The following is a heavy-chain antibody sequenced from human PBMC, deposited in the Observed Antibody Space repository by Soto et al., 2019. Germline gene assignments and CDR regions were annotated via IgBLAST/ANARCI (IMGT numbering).Heavy chain of an antibody. D-gene: IGHD6-13*01. CDR3: ARTSAAGKYYYGMDV. CDR1: GFSFTTYW. J-gene: IGHJ6*02. CDR2: IYPGDSDT. V-gene: IGHV5-51*01. Sequence: GESLKISCKGSGFSFTTYWIGWVRQMPGKGLEWMGIIYPGDSDTRYSPSFQGQVTISADKSISTAYLQWSSLKASDTAMYYCARTSAAGKYYYGMDVWGQGTTVTVSS.